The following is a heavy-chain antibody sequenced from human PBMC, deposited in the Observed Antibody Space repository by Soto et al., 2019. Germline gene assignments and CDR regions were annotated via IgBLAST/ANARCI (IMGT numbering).Heavy chain of an antibody. CDR3: ARLARFYYFDL. V-gene: IGHV1-3*01. CDR2: INAGNGNT. Sequence: QVQLVQSGAEVKKPGASVKVSCKASGYTFTSYAMHWVRQAPGQRLEWMGWINAGNGNTKYSQKFQGRVTITRDTSASTAYMELISLRSEDTAVYYCARLARFYYFDLWGQGTLVPVSS. J-gene: IGHJ4*02. CDR1: GYTFTSYA.